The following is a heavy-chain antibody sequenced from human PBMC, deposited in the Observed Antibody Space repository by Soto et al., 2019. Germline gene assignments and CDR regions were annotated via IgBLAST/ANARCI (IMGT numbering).Heavy chain of an antibody. CDR1: GYTFTSYD. CDR3: ARRKKGITGTTEGIVY. V-gene: IGHV1-8*01. Sequence: ASVKVSCKASGYTFTSYDINWVRQATGQGLEWMGWMDPNSGNTGYAQKFQGRVTMTRNTSISTAYMELSSLRSEDTALYYCARRKKGITGTTEGIVYWGQGTLVTVSS. J-gene: IGHJ4*02. CDR2: MDPNSGNT. D-gene: IGHD1-20*01.